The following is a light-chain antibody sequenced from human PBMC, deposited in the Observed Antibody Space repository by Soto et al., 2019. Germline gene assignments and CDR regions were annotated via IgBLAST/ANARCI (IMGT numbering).Light chain of an antibody. CDR3: QQYYSTPPT. Sequence: DIVMTQSPDSLAVSLGERATINCKSSQSVLYSSNNKNYLAWYQQKPGQPPKLLIYWASTRESGVPDRFSGSGSETDFTLTISSLQAGDVAVYYCQQYYSTPPTFGGGTKVEIK. CDR1: QSVLYSSNNKNY. CDR2: WAS. J-gene: IGKJ4*01. V-gene: IGKV4-1*01.